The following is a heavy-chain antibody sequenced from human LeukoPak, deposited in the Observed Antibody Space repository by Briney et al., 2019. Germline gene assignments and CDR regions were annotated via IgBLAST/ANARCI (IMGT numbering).Heavy chain of an antibody. CDR3: VRDAQRGFDYSNSLKY. CDR1: SLTFSSFS. D-gene: IGHD4-11*01. J-gene: IGHJ4*01. CDR2: IWSDGSNR. Sequence: GTSLRLSCTASSLTFSSFSMHWVRQAPGKGLEWVAVIWSDGSNRFYAGSVKGRFTISRDNSQRTLFLQMNSLRVDDTAMYYCVRDAQRGFDYSNSLKYWGHGTLVTVSS. V-gene: IGHV3-33*08.